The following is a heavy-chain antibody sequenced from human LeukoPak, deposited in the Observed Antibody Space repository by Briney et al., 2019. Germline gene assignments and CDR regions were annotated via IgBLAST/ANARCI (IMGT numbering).Heavy chain of an antibody. CDR1: GFTFSNYW. CDR2: INTDESRT. D-gene: IGHD5-12*01. Sequence: GGSLRLSCAASGFTFSNYWMHWVRQVPGKGLVWVSRINTDESRTNYADSVEGRFTISRDNAKNTLYLQMNSLRADDTAVYYCARGGATTVDYWGQGTLVTVSS. V-gene: IGHV3-74*01. CDR3: ARGGATTVDY. J-gene: IGHJ4*02.